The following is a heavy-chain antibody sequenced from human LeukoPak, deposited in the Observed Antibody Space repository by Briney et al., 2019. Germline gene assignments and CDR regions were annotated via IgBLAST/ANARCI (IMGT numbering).Heavy chain of an antibody. V-gene: IGHV4-34*01. J-gene: IGHJ4*02. Sequence: SETLSLTCTVSGDSISTGDYYWTWIRQPPGKGLQWIGEINHSGSTNYNPSLKSRVTISVDTSKNQFSLKLSSVTAADTAVYYCARLRANGLRIAVAGKGYYFDYWGQGTLVTVSS. CDR3: ARLRANGLRIAVAGKGYYFDY. D-gene: IGHD6-19*01. CDR1: GDSISTGDYY. CDR2: INHSGST.